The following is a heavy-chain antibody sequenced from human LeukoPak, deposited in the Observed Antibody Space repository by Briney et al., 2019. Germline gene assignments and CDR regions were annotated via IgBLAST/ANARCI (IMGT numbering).Heavy chain of an antibody. J-gene: IGHJ4*02. Sequence: ASETLSLTCIVSGGSIRSSSYYWGWIRKPPGMGLEWIGSIYYSGSTYYDPSLKSRITISVDTSKNQFALKLSSVTAADTAVYYCASYPRHYYDSSGLCWGQGTLVTVSS. CDR3: ASYPRHYYDSSGLC. CDR1: GGSIRSSSYY. D-gene: IGHD3-22*01. CDR2: IYYSGST. V-gene: IGHV4-39*01.